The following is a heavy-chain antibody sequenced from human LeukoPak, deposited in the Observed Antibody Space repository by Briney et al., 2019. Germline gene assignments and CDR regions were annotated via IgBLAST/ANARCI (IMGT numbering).Heavy chain of an antibody. CDR3: AKRSTTGTTGYYYYMDV. CDR2: IWYDGSNK. CDR1: GFTFSSYG. J-gene: IGHJ6*03. Sequence: GGSLRLSCAASGFTFSSYGMHWVRQAPGKGLEWVAVIWYDGSNKYYADSVKGRFTISRDNSKNTLYLQMNSLRAEDTAVYYCAKRSTTGTTGYYYYMDVWGKGTTVTVSS. V-gene: IGHV3-33*06. D-gene: IGHD1-7*01.